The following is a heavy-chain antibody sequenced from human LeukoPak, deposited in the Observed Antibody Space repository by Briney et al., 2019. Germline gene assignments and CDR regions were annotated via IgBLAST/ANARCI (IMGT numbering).Heavy chain of an antibody. Sequence: GGSLRLSCAASGFTFSSYGMHWVRQAPGKGLEWVAFIRYDGSNKYYADSVKGRFTISRDNSKNTLYLQMNSLRAEDTAVYYCAKHPTPNSGYDFRVSYFDDWGQGTLVTVSS. D-gene: IGHD5-12*01. CDR3: AKHPTPNSGYDFRVSYFDD. V-gene: IGHV3-30*02. CDR1: GFTFSSYG. CDR2: IRYDGSNK. J-gene: IGHJ4*02.